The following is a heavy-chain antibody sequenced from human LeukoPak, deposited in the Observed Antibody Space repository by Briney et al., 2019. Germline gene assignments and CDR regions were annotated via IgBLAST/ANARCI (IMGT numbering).Heavy chain of an antibody. CDR2: LYYGENS. V-gene: IGHV4-39*01. CDR1: GDSISIISSSTYY. Sequence: SETLSLTCTVSGDSISIISSSTYYWGWIRRAPGKDLEWIGSLYYGENSHYNPSLRSRATLSVDTSNNQFSLKLTSVTAADAAVYFCARQLPTAAADTRGYFDYWGQGTVVTVSS. J-gene: IGHJ4*02. D-gene: IGHD6-25*01. CDR3: ARQLPTAAADTRGYFDY.